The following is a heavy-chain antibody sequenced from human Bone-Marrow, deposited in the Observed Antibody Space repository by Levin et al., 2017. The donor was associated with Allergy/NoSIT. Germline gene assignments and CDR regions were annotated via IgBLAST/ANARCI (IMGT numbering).Heavy chain of an antibody. CDR3: ARSPFYGNPRALDI. D-gene: IGHD2/OR15-2a*01. V-gene: IGHV1-2*02. CDR1: GFTFSAYY. J-gene: IGHJ3*02. CDR2: ISPVNGAT. Sequence: GESLKISCRASGFTFSAYYIHWMRQAPGQGLEWMGWISPVNGATNFAEKFQGKVRLTRDAPFNAAYLDLSDLTSDDTAVYYCARSPFYGNPRALDIWGQGTLVTVSS.